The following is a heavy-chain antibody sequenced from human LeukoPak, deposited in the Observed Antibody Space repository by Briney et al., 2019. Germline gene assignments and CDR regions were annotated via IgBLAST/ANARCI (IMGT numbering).Heavy chain of an antibody. CDR3: ARAYYDFWSGYPARDYYYYMDV. Sequence: SETLSLTCTVSGGSISSSSYYWGWIRQPPGKGLEWIGSIYYSGSTYYNPSLKSRVTISVDTSKNQFSLKLSSVTAADTAVYYCARAYYDFWSGYPARDYYYYMDVWGKGTTVTVSS. CDR2: IYYSGST. D-gene: IGHD3-3*01. V-gene: IGHV4-39*07. J-gene: IGHJ6*03. CDR1: GGSISSSSYY.